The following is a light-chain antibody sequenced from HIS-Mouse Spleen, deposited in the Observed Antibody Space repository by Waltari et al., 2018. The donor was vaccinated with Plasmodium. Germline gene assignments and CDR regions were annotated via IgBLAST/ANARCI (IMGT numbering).Light chain of an antibody. CDR2: AAS. CDR1: QGISSY. CDR3: QQYYSYPLT. V-gene: IGKV1-8*01. J-gene: IGKJ4*01. Sequence: AIRMTQSPSSFSASTRDRVTLTCRASQGISSYLAWYQQKPGKAPKLLIYAASTLQSGVPSRFSGSGSGTDFTLTISCLQSEDFATYYCQQYYSYPLTFDGGTKVDIK.